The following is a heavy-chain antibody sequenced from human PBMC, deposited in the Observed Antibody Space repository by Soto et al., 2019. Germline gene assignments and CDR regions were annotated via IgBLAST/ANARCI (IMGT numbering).Heavy chain of an antibody. CDR2: IYYSGST. V-gene: IGHV4-39*01. D-gene: IGHD3-10*01. CDR3: ARQYMVRGQNWFDP. J-gene: IGHJ5*02. CDR1: GGSISSSSYY. Sequence: TLSLTCTVSGGSISSSSYYWGWIRQPPGKGLEWIGSIYYSGSTYYNPSLKSRVTISVDTSKNQFSLKLSSVTAADTAVYYCARQYMVRGQNWFDPWGQGTLVTVSS.